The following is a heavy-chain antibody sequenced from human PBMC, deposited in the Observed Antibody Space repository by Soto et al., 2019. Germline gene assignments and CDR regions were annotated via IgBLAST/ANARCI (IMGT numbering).Heavy chain of an antibody. D-gene: IGHD2-2*01. CDR1: GGSINSYY. J-gene: IGHJ4*02. Sequence: QVQLQESGPGLVKPSETLSLTCTVSGGSINSYYWSWIRQSPGKGLEWIGYVYYSGTTYYNPSLQSRVTISVDTSKKQFSRKVRSVTAADTAIYFCARAGSTWRYFFEYWGQGSLVTVSS. CDR2: VYYSGTT. CDR3: ARAGSTWRYFFEY. V-gene: IGHV4-59*01.